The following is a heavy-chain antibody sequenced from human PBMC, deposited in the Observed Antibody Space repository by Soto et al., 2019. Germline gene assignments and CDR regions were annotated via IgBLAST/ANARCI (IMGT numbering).Heavy chain of an antibody. J-gene: IGHJ5*02. Sequence: PSETLSLTCTVSGGSISSGDYYWSWIRQPPGKGLEWIGYIYYSGSTYYNPSLKSRVTISVDMSKNQFSLKLSSVTAADTAVYFCARGYCSSSSCPADWFDPWGQGTLVTVSS. CDR3: ARGYCSSSSCPADWFDP. D-gene: IGHD2-2*01. CDR1: GGSISSGDYY. CDR2: IYYSGST. V-gene: IGHV4-30-4*01.